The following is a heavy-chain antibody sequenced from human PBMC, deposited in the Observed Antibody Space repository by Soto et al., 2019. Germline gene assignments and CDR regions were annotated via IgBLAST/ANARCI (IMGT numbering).Heavy chain of an antibody. V-gene: IGHV3-64D*08. CDR3: VKDRGVDIVANVGTVGRDY. D-gene: IGHD5-12*01. Sequence: SGGSLRLSCSASGFTFSSYAMHWVRQAPGKGLEYVSAISSNGGSTYYADSVKGRFTISRDNSKNTLYLQMSSLRAEDTAVYYCVKDRGVDIVANVGTVGRDYWGQGTLVTVSS. CDR2: ISSNGGST. J-gene: IGHJ4*02. CDR1: GFTFSSYA.